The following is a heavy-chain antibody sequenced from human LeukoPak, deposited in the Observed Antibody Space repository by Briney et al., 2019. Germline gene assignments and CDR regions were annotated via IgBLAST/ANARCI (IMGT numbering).Heavy chain of an antibody. D-gene: IGHD2-2*02. Sequence: GASVKVSCKASGYTFTSYDINWVRQATGQGLEWMGWMNPNSGNTGYAQKFQGRVTMTRNTSISTAYMDLSSLRSEDTAVYYCARAVGMIVVVPAAIAYYYYMDVWGKGTTVTVSS. V-gene: IGHV1-8*01. CDR3: ARAVGMIVVVPAAIAYYYYMDV. CDR1: GYTFTSYD. CDR2: MNPNSGNT. J-gene: IGHJ6*03.